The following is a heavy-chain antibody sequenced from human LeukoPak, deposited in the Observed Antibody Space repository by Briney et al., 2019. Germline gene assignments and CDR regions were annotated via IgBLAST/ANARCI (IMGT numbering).Heavy chain of an antibody. D-gene: IGHD3-3*01. CDR2: ISGSGGST. V-gene: IGHV3-23*01. J-gene: IGHJ4*02. CDR3: AKDQDFWSGYYTN. Sequence: GGSLRLSCAASGFTFSSYAMSWVRQAPGKGLEWVSAISGSGGSTYYADSVKGRFTISRDNSKNTLYLQMSSLRAEDTAVYYCAKDQDFWSGYYTNWGQGTLVTVSS. CDR1: GFTFSSYA.